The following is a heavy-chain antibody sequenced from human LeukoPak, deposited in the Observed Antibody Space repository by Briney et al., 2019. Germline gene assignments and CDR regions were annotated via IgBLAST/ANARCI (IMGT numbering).Heavy chain of an antibody. V-gene: IGHV4-59*01. CDR1: GGSINTYY. Sequence: PSGTLSLXCTVSGGSINTYYWSWIRQPPGKGLEWIGYIYYSGSTNYNPSLKSRVTISVDTSKNQFSLQLTSVTAADTAVYYCARDRREDYFDYWGQGTLVTVSS. CDR2: IYYSGST. CDR3: ARDRREDYFDY. D-gene: IGHD1-26*01. J-gene: IGHJ4*02.